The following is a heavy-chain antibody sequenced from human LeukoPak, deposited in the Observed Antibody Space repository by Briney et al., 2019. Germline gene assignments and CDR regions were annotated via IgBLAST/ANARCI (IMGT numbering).Heavy chain of an antibody. CDR2: INHSGST. CDR3: ASGGWVVVPAAIYYFDY. D-gene: IGHD2-2*01. J-gene: IGHJ4*02. Sequence: SETLSLTCAVYGGSFSGYYWSWIRQPPGKGLEWIGEINHSGSTNYNPSLKSRVTISVDTSKNHFSLKLSSVTAADTAVYYCASGGWVVVPAAIYYFDYWGQGTLVTVSS. V-gene: IGHV4-34*01. CDR1: GGSFSGYY.